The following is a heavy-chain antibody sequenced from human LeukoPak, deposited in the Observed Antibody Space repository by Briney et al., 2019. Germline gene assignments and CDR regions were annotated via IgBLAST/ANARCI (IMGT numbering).Heavy chain of an antibody. V-gene: IGHV3-23*01. CDR3: AKDLVTGSLDY. D-gene: IGHD3-10*01. CDR2: ISGGAGST. CDR1: GFTFSTYA. J-gene: IGHJ4*02. Sequence: GGSLRLSCTASGFTFSTYAMTWVRQAPGEGLEWVSSISGGAGSTYYADSVKGRFTISRANSENTLYLQMHSLRAEDTAVYYCAKDLVTGSLDYWGLGTLVTVSS.